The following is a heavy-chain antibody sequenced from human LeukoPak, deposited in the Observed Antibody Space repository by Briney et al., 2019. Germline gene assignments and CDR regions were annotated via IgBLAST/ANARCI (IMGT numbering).Heavy chain of an antibody. CDR1: GFTFSDSK. CDR3: ASPYYDSSGYSLYTFDV. Sequence: GGSLSLSFAASGFTFSDSKMNWVRQAPGKGLEWVSSISSSSSYIYYADSVKGRFTISRDNAKNSLYLQMNSLRAEDTAVYYCASPYYDSSGYSLYTFDVWGQGTMVTVSS. CDR2: ISSSSSYI. J-gene: IGHJ3*01. V-gene: IGHV3-21*01. D-gene: IGHD3-22*01.